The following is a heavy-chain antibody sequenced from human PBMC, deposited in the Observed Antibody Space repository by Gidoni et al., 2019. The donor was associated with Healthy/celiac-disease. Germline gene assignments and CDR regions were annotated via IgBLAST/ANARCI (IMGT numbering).Heavy chain of an antibody. D-gene: IGHD3-22*01. J-gene: IGHJ4*02. V-gene: IGHV4-39*01. CDR2: IYYSGST. Sequence: QLQLQESGPGLVKPSETLSLTCTVSGGSISSSSYYWGWIRQPPGKGLEWIGSIYYSGSTYYNPSLKSRVTISVDTSKNQFSLKLSSVTAADTAVYYCARLGNYYDSSGYYFLDYWGQGTLVTVSS. CDR1: GGSISSSSYY. CDR3: ARLGNYYDSSGYYFLDY.